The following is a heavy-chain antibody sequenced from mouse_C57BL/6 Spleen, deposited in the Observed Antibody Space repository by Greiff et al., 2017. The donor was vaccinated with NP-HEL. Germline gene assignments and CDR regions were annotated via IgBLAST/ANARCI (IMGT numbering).Heavy chain of an antibody. V-gene: IGHV1-62-2*01. CDR2: FYPGSGSI. CDR1: GYTFTEYT. CDR3: ARHEEDYDYDDGWFAY. J-gene: IGHJ3*01. Sequence: VQLQESGAELVKPGASVKLSCKASGYTFTEYTIHWVKQRSGQGLEWIGWFYPGSGSIKYNEKFKDKATLTADKSSSTVYMELSRLTSEDSAVYFCARHEEDYDYDDGWFAYWGQGTLVTVSA. D-gene: IGHD2-4*01.